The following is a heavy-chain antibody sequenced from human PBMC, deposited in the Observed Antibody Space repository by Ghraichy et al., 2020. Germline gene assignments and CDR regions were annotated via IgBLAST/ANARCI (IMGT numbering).Heavy chain of an antibody. D-gene: IGHD5-18*01. CDR2: ISAGSNNT. Sequence: ASVKVPCKASGYTFTTYAMHWVRQAPGQSLEWMGWISAGSNNTKNSQKFQGRVTITRDTSASTVYMDLSSLRSEDTAVYFCVRGSGYLLDYWGQGTLVTVSS. CDR1: GYTFTTYA. J-gene: IGHJ4*02. CDR3: VRGSGYLLDY. V-gene: IGHV1-3*01.